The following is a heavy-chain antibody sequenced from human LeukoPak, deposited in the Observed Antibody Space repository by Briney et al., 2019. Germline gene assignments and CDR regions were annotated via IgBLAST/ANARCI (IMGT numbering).Heavy chain of an antibody. V-gene: IGHV1-58*01. Sequence: TSVKVSCKASGFTFTSSAVQWVRQARGQRLEWIGWIVVGSGNTNYAQKFQERVTITRDMSTSTAYMELSSLRSEDTAVYYCAALDYDILTGYHKDYYFDYWGQGTLVTVSS. D-gene: IGHD3-9*01. CDR1: GFTFTSSA. CDR3: AALDYDILTGYHKDYYFDY. J-gene: IGHJ4*02. CDR2: IVVGSGNT.